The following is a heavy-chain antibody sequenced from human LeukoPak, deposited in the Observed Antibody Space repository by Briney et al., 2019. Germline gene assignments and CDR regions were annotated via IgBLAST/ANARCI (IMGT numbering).Heavy chain of an antibody. CDR1: GGSFSGYY. V-gene: IGHV4-34*01. Sequence: SETLSLTCAVYGGSFSGYYWSWIRQPPGMGLEWIGEINHSGSTNYNPSLKSRVTISVDTSKNQFSLKLSSVTAADTAVYYCARGTARYCSSTSCYGSGYFDYWGQGTLVTVSS. CDR2: INHSGST. CDR3: ARGTARYCSSTSCYGSGYFDY. J-gene: IGHJ4*02. D-gene: IGHD2-2*01.